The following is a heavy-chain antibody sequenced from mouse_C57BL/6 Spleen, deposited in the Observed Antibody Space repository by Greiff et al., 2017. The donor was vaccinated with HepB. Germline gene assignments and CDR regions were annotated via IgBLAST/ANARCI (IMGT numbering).Heavy chain of an antibody. CDR2: IYPGSGST. Sequence: QVQLKQPGAELVKPGASVKMSCKASGYTFTSYWITWVKQRPGQGLEWIGDIYPGSGSTNYNEKFKSKATLTVDTSSSTAYMQLSSLTSEDSAVYYCARVDGNSWYFDVWGTGTTVTVSS. CDR3: ARVDGNSWYFDV. CDR1: GYTFTSYW. J-gene: IGHJ1*03. D-gene: IGHD2-1*01. V-gene: IGHV1-55*01.